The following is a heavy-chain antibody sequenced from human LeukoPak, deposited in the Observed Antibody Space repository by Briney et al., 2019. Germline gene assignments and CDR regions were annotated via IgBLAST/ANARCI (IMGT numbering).Heavy chain of an antibody. CDR3: ARDLVVATIRSVGWFDP. CDR1: GYTFSGFY. V-gene: IGHV1-18*04. D-gene: IGHD5-12*01. J-gene: IGHJ5*02. Sequence: ASVKVSCKASGYTFSGFYIHWVRQAPGQGLEWMGWISAYNGNTNYAQKLQGRVTMTTDTSTSTAYMELRSLRSDDTAVYYCARDLVVATIRSVGWFDPWGQGTLVTVSS. CDR2: ISAYNGNT.